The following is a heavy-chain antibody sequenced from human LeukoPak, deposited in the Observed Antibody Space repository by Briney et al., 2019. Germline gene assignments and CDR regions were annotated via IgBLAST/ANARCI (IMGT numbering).Heavy chain of an antibody. CDR3: ARDGGTPYYDILTGYRRDAFDI. J-gene: IGHJ3*02. V-gene: IGHV4-59*01. D-gene: IGHD3-9*01. CDR2: IYYSGST. CDR1: GGSISSYY. Sequence: SETLSLTCTVSGGSISSYYWSWIRQPPGKGLEWIGYIYYSGSTNYNPSLKSRVTISADTSKNQFSLKLSSVTAADTAVYYCARDGGTPYYDILTGYRRDAFDIWGQGTMVTVSS.